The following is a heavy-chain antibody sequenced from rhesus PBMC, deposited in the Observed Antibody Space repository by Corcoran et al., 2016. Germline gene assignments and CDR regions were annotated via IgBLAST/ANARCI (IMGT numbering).Heavy chain of an antibody. CDR2: ITLTGST. CDR3: ARVNIATVPPDY. Sequence: QVQLQESGPGLVKPSETLSLTCAVSGGSISSGYYYWSWIRQPPGKGLEWIGYITLTGSTSYNPSLKSRVTISRDTSKNQFSLKLSSVTAADTAVYYCARVNIATVPPDYWGQGVLVTVSS. V-gene: IGHV4-122*02. D-gene: IGHD5-36*01. J-gene: IGHJ4*01. CDR1: GGSISSGYYY.